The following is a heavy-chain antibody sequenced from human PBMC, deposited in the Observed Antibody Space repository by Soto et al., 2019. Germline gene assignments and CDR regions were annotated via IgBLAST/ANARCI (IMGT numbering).Heavy chain of an antibody. CDR3: ARLRIYCSGGSCYYYFDY. CDR2: IYYNGNT. CDR1: GGSISSSSYY. Sequence: PSETLSLTCTVSGGSISSSSYYWGWIRQPPGKGLEWIGNIYYNGNTYYNPSLKSRVTISVDTSKNQFSLKLSSVTAADTAVHYCARLRIYCSGGSCYYYFDYWGQGTLVTVSS. J-gene: IGHJ4*02. V-gene: IGHV4-39*01. D-gene: IGHD2-15*01.